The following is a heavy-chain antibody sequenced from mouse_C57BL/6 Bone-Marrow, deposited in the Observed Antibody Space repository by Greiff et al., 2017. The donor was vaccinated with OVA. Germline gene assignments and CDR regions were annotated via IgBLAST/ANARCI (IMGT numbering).Heavy chain of an antibody. CDR3: ARWGLYWYFDV. D-gene: IGHD2-4*01. V-gene: IGHV2-2*01. J-gene: IGHJ1*03. Sequence: VMLVESGPGLVQPSQSLSITCTVSGFSLTSYGVHWVRQSPGKGLEWLGVIWSGGSTGYNAAFISRLSISKDNTKSQVFFKMNSLQADDTAIYYCARWGLYWYFDVWGTGTTVTVSS. CDR1: GFSLTSYG. CDR2: IWSGGST.